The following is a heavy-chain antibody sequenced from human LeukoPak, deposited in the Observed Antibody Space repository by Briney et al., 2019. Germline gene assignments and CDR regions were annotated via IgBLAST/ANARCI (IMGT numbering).Heavy chain of an antibody. CDR3: ARDRAYCSSTSCQGYFQH. V-gene: IGHV3-7*01. CDR2: IKQDGGAK. Sequence: GGSLRLSCTASGFTFSSYSMNWLRQAPGKGLEWVANIKQDGGAKNYVDSVKGRFTISRDNAKNSLYLQMNNLRVEDTAVYYCARDRAYCSSTSCQGYFQHWGQGALVTVSS. D-gene: IGHD2-2*01. J-gene: IGHJ1*01. CDR1: GFTFSSYS.